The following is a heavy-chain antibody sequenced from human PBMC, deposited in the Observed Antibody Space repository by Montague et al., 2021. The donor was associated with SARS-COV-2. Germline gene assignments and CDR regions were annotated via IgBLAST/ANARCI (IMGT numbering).Heavy chain of an antibody. CDR3: ARESRLKYLEWSGSRYDYYGMDV. CDR2: ISSSGTT. J-gene: IGHJ6*02. Sequence: SETLSLTCSGSVWCIGADDWSWIRQHPGNGSKWNAYISSSGTTNYNPSLKSRITVSVDTSRNQLSLKLSSVTAADSAVYYCARESRLKYLEWSGSRYDYYGMDVWGQGTTVTVSS. CDR1: VWCIGADD. D-gene: IGHD3-3*01. V-gene: IGHV4-59*01.